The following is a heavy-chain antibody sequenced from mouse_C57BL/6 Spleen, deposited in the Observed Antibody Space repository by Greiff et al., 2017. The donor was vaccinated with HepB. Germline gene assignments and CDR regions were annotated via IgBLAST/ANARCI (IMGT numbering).Heavy chain of an antibody. CDR3: ARKVVY. CDR1: GYTFTSYW. CDR2: IDPSDSYT. V-gene: IGHV1-50*01. Sequence: QVQLQHPGAELVKPGASVKLSCKASGYTFTSYWMQWVKQRPGQGLEWIGEIDPSDSYTNYNQKFKGKATLTVDTSSSTAYMQLSSLTSEDSAVYYCARKVVYWGQGTLVTVSA. J-gene: IGHJ3*01.